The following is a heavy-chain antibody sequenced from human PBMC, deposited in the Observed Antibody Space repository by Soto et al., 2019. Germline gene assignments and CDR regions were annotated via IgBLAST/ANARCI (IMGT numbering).Heavy chain of an antibody. Sequence: SVKVSCKASGGTFSSYTISWVRQAPGQGLEWMGRIIPILGIANYAQKFQGRVTITADKSTSTAYMELSSPRSEDTAVYYCARDPSSSGWSGPDYWAQGTLVPVSS. D-gene: IGHD6-19*01. J-gene: IGHJ4*02. CDR2: IIPILGIA. CDR3: ARDPSSSGWSGPDY. V-gene: IGHV1-69*04. CDR1: GGTFSSYT.